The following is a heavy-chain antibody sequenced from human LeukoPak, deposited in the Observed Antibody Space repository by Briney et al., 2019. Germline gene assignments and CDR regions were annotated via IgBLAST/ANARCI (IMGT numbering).Heavy chain of an antibody. CDR3: AKGVDTAMINYFDY. V-gene: IGHV3-30*18. J-gene: IGHJ4*02. D-gene: IGHD5-18*01. Sequence: GGSLRLSCAASGFTFSSYGMHWVRQAPGKGLEWVAVISYDGSNKYYADSVEGRFTISRDNSKNTLYLQMNSLRAEDTAVCYCAKGVDTAMINYFDYWGQGTLVTVSS. CDR2: ISYDGSNK. CDR1: GFTFSSYG.